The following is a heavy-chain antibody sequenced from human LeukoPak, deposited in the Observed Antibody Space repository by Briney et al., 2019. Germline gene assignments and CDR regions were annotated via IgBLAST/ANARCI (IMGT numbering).Heavy chain of an antibody. V-gene: IGHV4-59*01. CDR1: GGSISGYY. CDR2: IYYSGSS. D-gene: IGHD3-22*01. CDR3: ARAPYYDSSGYYYWLDI. J-gene: IGHJ3*02. Sequence: PSETLSLTCSVSGGSISGYYWSWIRQPPGKGLEWIGYIYYSGSSNYNPSLKSRLTISVDTSKNQFSLRLSSVTPADTAVYYCARAPYYDSSGYYYWLDIWGQGTMVTVSS.